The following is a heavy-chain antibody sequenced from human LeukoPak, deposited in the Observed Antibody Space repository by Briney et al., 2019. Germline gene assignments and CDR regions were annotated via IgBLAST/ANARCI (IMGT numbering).Heavy chain of an antibody. V-gene: IGHV4-59*12. CDR2: IYYSGST. CDR3: ARAWVGSSHFYFYYYMDV. D-gene: IGHD6-13*01. J-gene: IGHJ6*03. Sequence: PSETLSLTCTVSGGSISSYYWSWIRQPPGKGLEWIGYIYYSGSTNYNPSLKSRVTISVDTSKNQFSLKLSSVTAADTAVYHCARAWVGSSHFYFYYYMDVWGKGTTVTVSS. CDR1: GGSISSYY.